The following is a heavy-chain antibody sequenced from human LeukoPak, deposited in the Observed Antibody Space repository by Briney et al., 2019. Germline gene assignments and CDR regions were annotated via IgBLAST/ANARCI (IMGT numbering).Heavy chain of an antibody. CDR3: ARVGEYSGSYCDY. D-gene: IGHD1-26*01. CDR2: ISGSSSYT. J-gene: IGHJ4*02. V-gene: IGHV3-11*05. CDR1: GFTFSDYY. Sequence: GGSLRLSCAASGFTFSDYYVTWIRQAPGKGLEWVSFISGSSSYTNSADSVKGLFTISRDNAKNSLYLQMNSLRAEDTAVYYCARVGEYSGSYCDYWGQGTLVTVSS.